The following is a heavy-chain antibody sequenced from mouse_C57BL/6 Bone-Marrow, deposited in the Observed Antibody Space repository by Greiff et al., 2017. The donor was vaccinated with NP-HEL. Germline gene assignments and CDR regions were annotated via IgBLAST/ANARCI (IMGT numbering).Heavy chain of an antibody. V-gene: IGHV1-5*01. CDR2: IYPGNSDT. CDR1: GYTFTSYW. J-gene: IGHJ3*01. D-gene: IGHD4-1*02. Sequence: VQLQQSGTVLARPEASVKMSCKTSGYTFTSYWMHWVKQRPGQGLEWIGAIYPGNSDTSYNQKFKGKAKLTAVTSASTAYMELSSLTNEDSAVYYCTNEINWTPFAYWGQGTLVTVSA. CDR3: TNEINWTPFAY.